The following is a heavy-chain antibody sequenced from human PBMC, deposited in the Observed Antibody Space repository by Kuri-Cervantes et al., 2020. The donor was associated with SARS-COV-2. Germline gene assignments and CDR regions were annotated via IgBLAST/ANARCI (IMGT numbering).Heavy chain of an antibody. J-gene: IGHJ6*03. V-gene: IGHV4-39*01. CDR2: IYYSGST. CDR3: ARHGNSYCSSTSCSYNYYYYYMDV. CDR1: GGSISSSSDY. D-gene: IGHD2-2*01. Sequence: GSLRLSCTVSGGSISSSSDYWGWIRQPPGKGLEWIGSIYYSGSTYYNPSLKSRVTISVDTSKNQFSLKLSSVTAADTAVYYCARHGNSYCSSTSCSYNYYYYYMDVWGKGTTVTVSS.